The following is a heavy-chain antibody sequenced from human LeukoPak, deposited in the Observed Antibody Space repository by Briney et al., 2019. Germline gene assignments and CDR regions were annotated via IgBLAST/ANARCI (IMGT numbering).Heavy chain of an antibody. J-gene: IGHJ4*02. CDR3: AKPGSSRGIAGRRPTKYYFDY. CDR2: ISGCSGSP. V-gene: IGHV3-23*01. D-gene: IGHD6-6*01. CDR1: GFTFISDA. Sequence: RGSLRLCCGAYGFTFISDAMSWVRQTRGKGLGWVSAISGCSGSPYYADSVKGRFTISRYNPKNTLYLQLNILRADDTALCYCAKPGSSRGIAGRRPTKYYFDYWGQGTLVTVSS.